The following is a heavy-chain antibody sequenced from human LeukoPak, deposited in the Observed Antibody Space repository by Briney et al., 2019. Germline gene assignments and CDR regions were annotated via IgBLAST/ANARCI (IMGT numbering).Heavy chain of an antibody. Sequence: GGSLRLSCAASGFTFSSYWMSWVRQAPGKGLEWVANIKQDGSEKYYVDSVKGRFTISRDNAKNSLYLQMNSLRAEDTAMYYCAKDLNRYNWNDDPGDAFDIWGQGTMVTVSS. V-gene: IGHV3-7*01. J-gene: IGHJ3*02. CDR3: AKDLNRYNWNDDPGDAFDI. CDR1: GFTFSSYW. D-gene: IGHD1-1*01. CDR2: IKQDGSEK.